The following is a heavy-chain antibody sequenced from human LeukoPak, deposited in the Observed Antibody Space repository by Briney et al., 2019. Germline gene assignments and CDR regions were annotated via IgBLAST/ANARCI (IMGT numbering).Heavy chain of an antibody. CDR1: GFTFGSYA. V-gene: IGHV3-30-3*01. CDR3: AREGAEQAFDI. D-gene: IGHD1-26*01. CDR2: ISYDGSNK. J-gene: IGHJ3*02. Sequence: PGGSLRLSCAASGFTFGSYAMHWVRQAPGKGLEWVAVISYDGSNKYYADSVKGRFTISRDNSKNTLYLQMNSLRAEDTAVYYCAREGAEQAFDIWGQGTMVTVSS.